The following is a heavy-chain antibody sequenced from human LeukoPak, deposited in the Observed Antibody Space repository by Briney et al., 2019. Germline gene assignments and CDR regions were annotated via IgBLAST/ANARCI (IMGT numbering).Heavy chain of an antibody. J-gene: IGHJ6*03. CDR1: GGSFSGYY. CDR3: ARAPLTMVRGATETSYYYYMDV. CDR2: INHSGST. Sequence: SETLSLTCAVSGGSFSGYYWSWIRQPPGEGLEWIGEINHSGSTNYNPSLKSRVTISVDTSKNQFSLKLSSVTAADTAVYYCARAPLTMVRGATETSYYYYMDVWGKGTTVAVSS. V-gene: IGHV4-34*01. D-gene: IGHD3-10*01.